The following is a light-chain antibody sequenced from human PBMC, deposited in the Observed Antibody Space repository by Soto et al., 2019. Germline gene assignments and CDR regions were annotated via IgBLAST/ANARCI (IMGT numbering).Light chain of an antibody. CDR1: QSISSH. Sequence: EIVLTQSPATLSLSPGERATLSCRASQSISSHLTWYQQKPGQAPRLLIYDASNRATDIPARFSGSGSGTDFTLTISSLELEDFAVYYCQRSYWPLAFGGGTKVEIK. CDR2: DAS. J-gene: IGKJ4*01. V-gene: IGKV3-11*01. CDR3: QRSYWPLA.